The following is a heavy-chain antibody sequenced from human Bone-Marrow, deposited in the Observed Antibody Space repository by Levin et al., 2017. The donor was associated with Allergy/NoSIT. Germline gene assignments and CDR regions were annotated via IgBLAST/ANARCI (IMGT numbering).Heavy chain of an antibody. Sequence: ASVKVSCKASGGTFSTYGITWVRQAPGQGLEWMGTMPVIGAPFSAQKFQGRVTMTADDSTSTAYMELTTLRPEDTAVYYCARQVERRHEYYYYYYYMDVWGKGTTVTVSS. CDR2: MPVIGAP. CDR3: ARQVERRHEYYYYYYYMDV. CDR1: GGTFSTYG. D-gene: IGHD1-1*01. V-gene: IGHV1-69*13. J-gene: IGHJ6*03.